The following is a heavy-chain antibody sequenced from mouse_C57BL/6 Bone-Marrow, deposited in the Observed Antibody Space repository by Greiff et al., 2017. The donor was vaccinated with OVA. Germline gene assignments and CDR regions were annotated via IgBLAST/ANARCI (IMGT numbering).Heavy chain of an antibody. CDR3: ARSYYYGSSYYFDY. J-gene: IGHJ2*01. CDR2: IDPNSGGT. Sequence: QVQLQQPGAELVKPGASVKLSCKASGYTFTSYWMHWVKQRPGRGLEWIGRIDPNSGGTKYNEKFKSTATLTVDKPSSTAYMQLSILTSEDSAVYYCARSYYYGSSYYFDYWGQGTTLTVSS. D-gene: IGHD1-1*01. V-gene: IGHV1-72*01. CDR1: GYTFTSYW.